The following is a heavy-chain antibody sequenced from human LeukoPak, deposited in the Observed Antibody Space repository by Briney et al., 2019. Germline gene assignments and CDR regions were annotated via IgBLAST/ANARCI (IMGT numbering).Heavy chain of an antibody. CDR1: GYTFTGYY. D-gene: IGHD3-22*01. J-gene: IGHJ4*02. V-gene: IGHV1-2*02. CDR2: INPNNGGT. Sequence: ASVKVSCKASGYTFTGYYIHWVRQAPGQGLEWMGWINPNNGGTNYAQKFQGRVTMTRDTSISTAYMELSSLRSDDTAVYYCARAGIVVVINDYWGQGTLVTVSS. CDR3: ARAGIVVVINDY.